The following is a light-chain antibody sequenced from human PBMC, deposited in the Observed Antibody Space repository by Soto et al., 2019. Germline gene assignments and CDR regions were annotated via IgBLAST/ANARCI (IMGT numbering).Light chain of an antibody. CDR2: EVT. J-gene: IGLJ1*01. CDR3: GSYTGSNTYF. CDR1: SSDVGGYNY. Sequence: QSVLTQPASVSGSPGQSITISCTGSSSDVGGYNYVSWYQHHPGKAPKLMIYEVTNRPSGVSIRFSGSKSGNTASLTISGLQAEDEADYYCGSYTGSNTYFFGTGTKVTVL. V-gene: IGLV2-14*01.